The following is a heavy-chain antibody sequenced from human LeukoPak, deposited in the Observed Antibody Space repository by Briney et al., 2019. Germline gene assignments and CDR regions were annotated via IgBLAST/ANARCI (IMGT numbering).Heavy chain of an antibody. CDR2: IRYDGSNK. J-gene: IGHJ6*03. CDR1: GFTFSSYG. V-gene: IGHV3-30*02. CDR3: AKEGGYGRYYYYYMDV. D-gene: IGHD5-18*01. Sequence: QPGGSLRLSCAASGFTFSSYGMHWVRQAPGKGMEWVAFIRYDGSNKYYADSVKGRFTISRDNSKNTLYLQMNSLRAEDTAVYYCAKEGGYGRYYYYYMDVWGKGTTVTVSS.